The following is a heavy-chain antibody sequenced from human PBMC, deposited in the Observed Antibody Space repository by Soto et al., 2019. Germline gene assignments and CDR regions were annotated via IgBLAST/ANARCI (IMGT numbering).Heavy chain of an antibody. CDR3: ASTAIVLTLDY. CDR2: INSDGSST. D-gene: IGHD5-18*01. Sequence: EVQLVESGGGSVQSGGSLRLSCAASGFTFSRYWMPWVRQAPGKGLVWVSRINSDGSSTNYADSVKGRFTISRDNAKNTLYLQMNSLRAEDTAIYYCASTAIVLTLDYWGQGTPVTVSS. CDR1: GFTFSRYW. V-gene: IGHV3-74*01. J-gene: IGHJ4*02.